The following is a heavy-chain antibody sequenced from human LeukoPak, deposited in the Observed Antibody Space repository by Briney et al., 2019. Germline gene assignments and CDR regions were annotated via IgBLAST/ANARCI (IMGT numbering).Heavy chain of an antibody. J-gene: IGHJ5*02. CDR2: IYYSGST. V-gene: IGHV4-31*03. D-gene: IGHD3-22*01. CDR3: ARCGYYSGWFDP. Sequence: PSETLSLTCTVSGGSISSGGYYWSWIRQHPGKGLEWIGYIYYSGSTYYNPSLKSRVTISVDTSKNQFSLKLSSVTAADTAVYYCARCGYYSGWFDPWGQGTLVTVSS. CDR1: GGSISSGGYY.